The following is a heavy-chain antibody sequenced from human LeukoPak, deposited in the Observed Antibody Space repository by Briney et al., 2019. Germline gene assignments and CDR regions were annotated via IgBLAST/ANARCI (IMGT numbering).Heavy chain of an antibody. Sequence: GETLKISCKGSGYSFSNFWIGWVRQLPGKGLEWMGIIYPGDSDTRYSPSFQGQVTISADKPISTAYLQWSSLKASDTAIYYCARRLTATSDFDYWGQGTLVTVSS. J-gene: IGHJ4*02. V-gene: IGHV5-51*01. CDR1: GYSFSNFW. CDR3: ARRLTATSDFDY. D-gene: IGHD4-17*01. CDR2: IYPGDSDT.